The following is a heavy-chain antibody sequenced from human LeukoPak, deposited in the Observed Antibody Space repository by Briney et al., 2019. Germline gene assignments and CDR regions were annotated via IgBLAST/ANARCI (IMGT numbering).Heavy chain of an antibody. Sequence: ASVKVSCKASGYTFTSFGITWMRQAPGQGLEWMGWISAYNGNTNYAQKLQGRVTVTTDTSTSTAYMELRSLRSDDTAVYYCARENFATPGKDYWGQGTLVTVSS. D-gene: IGHD3-10*01. CDR2: ISAYNGNT. CDR1: GYTFTSFG. V-gene: IGHV1-18*01. CDR3: ARENFATPGKDY. J-gene: IGHJ4*02.